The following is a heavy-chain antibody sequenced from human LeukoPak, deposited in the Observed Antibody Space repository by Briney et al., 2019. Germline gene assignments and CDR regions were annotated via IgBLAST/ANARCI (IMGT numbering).Heavy chain of an antibody. D-gene: IGHD3-3*01. CDR3: ARDMGYYTPYYFDY. CDR2: IYYSGST. Sequence: SETLSLTCTVSGGSISSSSYYWSWIRQPPGKGLEWIGYIYYSGSTNYNPSLKSRVTISVDTSKNQFSLKLSSVTAADTAVYYCARDMGYYTPYYFDYWGQGTLVTVSS. V-gene: IGHV4-61*01. CDR1: GGSISSSSYY. J-gene: IGHJ4*02.